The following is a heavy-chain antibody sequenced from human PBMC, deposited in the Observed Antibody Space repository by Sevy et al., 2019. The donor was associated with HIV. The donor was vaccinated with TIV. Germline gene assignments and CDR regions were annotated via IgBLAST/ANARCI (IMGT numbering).Heavy chain of an antibody. CDR3: STDPIIVLLVTDGMDV. Sequence: GGSLRLSCAASGFTFSHAWMSWVRQAPGKGLEWVGRIKSKPDGGTTDYAAPVKGRFTISRDDSKNTLFLQMNSLKTEDPAVYYCSTDPIIVLLVTDGMDVWVQGTTVTVSS. CDR1: GFTFSHAW. V-gene: IGHV3-15*01. CDR2: IKSKPDGGTT. D-gene: IGHD2-8*02. J-gene: IGHJ6*02.